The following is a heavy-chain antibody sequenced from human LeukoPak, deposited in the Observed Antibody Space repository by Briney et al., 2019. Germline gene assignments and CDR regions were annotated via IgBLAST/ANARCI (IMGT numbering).Heavy chain of an antibody. CDR3: AREWWYLDY. J-gene: IGHJ4*02. CDR2: IKEDGSDT. D-gene: IGHD2-15*01. V-gene: IGHV3-7*05. CDR1: GFTFSTYA. Sequence: GGSLRLSCAASGFTFSTYAMTWVRQAPGRGLEWVARIKEDGSDTYYVDSVKGRFTVSRDKAKKTVYLQMNSLRVEDTAVYYCAREWWYLDYWGQGTLVTVSS.